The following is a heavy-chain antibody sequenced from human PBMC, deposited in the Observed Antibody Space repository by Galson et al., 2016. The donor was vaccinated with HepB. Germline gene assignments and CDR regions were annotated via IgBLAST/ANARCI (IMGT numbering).Heavy chain of an antibody. D-gene: IGHD6-13*01. J-gene: IGHJ4*02. V-gene: IGHV4-34*01. Sequence: SETLSLTCAVYGGSFSGYYWNWIRQPPGKGLEWIGQINHIENTHYNPSLKSRVTISVDTSKNQFSLRLTSVTAADTAVYYCSIGPGLARVTWGQGTLVTVSS. CDR1: GGSFSGYY. CDR2: INHIENT. CDR3: SIGPGLARVT.